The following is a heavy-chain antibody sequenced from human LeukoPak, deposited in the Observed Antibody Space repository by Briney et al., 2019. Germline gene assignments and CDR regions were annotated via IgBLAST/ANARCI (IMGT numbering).Heavy chain of an antibody. CDR2: INRSAGST. V-gene: IGHV1-46*01. CDR3: ARESLGSYKTVVIVARAHDAFDM. CDR1: GYTFTSYY. J-gene: IGHJ3*02. Sequence: ASVKVSCKASGYTFTSYYMHWVRQAPGQGLEWMGIINRSAGSTNYAQKFQGRVTLTRDTSTSTVYMNVSNLRSEDTAVYYCARESLGSYKTVVIVARAHDAFDMWGQGTMVTVSS. D-gene: IGHD3-22*01.